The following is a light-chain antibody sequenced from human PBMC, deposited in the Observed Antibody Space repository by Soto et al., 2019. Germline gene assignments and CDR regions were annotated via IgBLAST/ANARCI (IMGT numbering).Light chain of an antibody. CDR3: QSYDSSLSASYV. CDR1: SSNTGAGYE. J-gene: IGLJ1*01. CDR2: GNT. V-gene: IGLV1-40*01. Sequence: QPVLTQPPSVSGAPGQRVTISCTGSSSNTGAGYEVHWYQHLPGKAPKLLIYGNTNRPSGVPDRFSGSKSGTSASLAITGLQAEDEADYYCQSYDSSLSASYVFGGGTKLTVL.